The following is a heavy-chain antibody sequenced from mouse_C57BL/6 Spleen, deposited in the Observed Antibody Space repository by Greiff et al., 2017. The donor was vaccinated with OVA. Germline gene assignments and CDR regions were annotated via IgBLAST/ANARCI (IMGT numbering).Heavy chain of an antibody. CDR3: ARLGYYGSENYYAMDY. CDR1: GYTFTSYW. CDR2: IYPSDSET. Sequence: VQLQQSGAELVRPGSSVKLSCKASGYTFTSYWMDWVKQRPGQGLEWIGNIYPSDSETHYNQKFKDKATLTVDKSSSTAYMQLSSLTSEDSAVYYCARLGYYGSENYYAMDYWGQGTSVTVSS. D-gene: IGHD1-1*01. J-gene: IGHJ4*01. V-gene: IGHV1-61*01.